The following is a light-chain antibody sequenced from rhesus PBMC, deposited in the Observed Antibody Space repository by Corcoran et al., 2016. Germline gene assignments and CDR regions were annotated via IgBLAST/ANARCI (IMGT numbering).Light chain of an antibody. CDR2: AAS. J-gene: IGKJ4*01. CDR3: QQHNSHPLT. Sequence: DIQMTQSPSSLSASVGDTVTITCRASQGISSYLNWFQQQPGKAPKLRIYAASSLQSGVPSRFSGSGAGTDFTLAISSLQPEDFAAYYCQQHNSHPLTFGGGTKVELK. V-gene: IGKV1-28*03. CDR1: QGISSY.